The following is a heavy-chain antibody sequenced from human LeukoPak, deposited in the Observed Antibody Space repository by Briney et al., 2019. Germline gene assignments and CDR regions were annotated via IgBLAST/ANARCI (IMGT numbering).Heavy chain of an antibody. CDR2: IKQDGSEK. D-gene: IGHD6-13*01. CDR1: GFTFSSYW. Sequence: GGSLRLSCVASGFTFSSYWMSWVRQAPGKGLEWVANIKQDGSEKYYVDSVKGRFTISRDNAKNSPYLQMNSLRVEDTAVYYCARDGQQLGFWGQGTLVIVSS. CDR3: ARDGQQLGF. V-gene: IGHV3-7*04. J-gene: IGHJ4*02.